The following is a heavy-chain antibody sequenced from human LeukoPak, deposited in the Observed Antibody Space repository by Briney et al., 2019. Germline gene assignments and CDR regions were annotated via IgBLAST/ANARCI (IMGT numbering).Heavy chain of an antibody. J-gene: IGHJ6*03. D-gene: IGHD4-23*01. Sequence: SETLSLTCTVSGGSISSYYWSWIRQPAGRGLEWIGRIYTSGSTNYNPSLKSRVTMSVDTSKNQFSLKLSSVAAADTAVYYCARENYGGLGYYYYYYYMDVWGKGTTVTVSS. CDR1: GGSISSYY. CDR3: ARENYGGLGYYYYYYYMDV. CDR2: IYTSGST. V-gene: IGHV4-4*07.